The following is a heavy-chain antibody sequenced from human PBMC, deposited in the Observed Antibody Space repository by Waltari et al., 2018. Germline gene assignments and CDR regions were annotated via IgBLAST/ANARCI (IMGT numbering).Heavy chain of an antibody. D-gene: IGHD6-13*01. Sequence: QVQLQQWGAGLLKPSETLSLSCAVYGGSFSGYYWSWIRQPPGKGLEWIGEINHSGSTNYNPSLKSRVTISVDTSKNQFSLKLSSVTAADTAVYYCARTFSSWPYDAFDIWGQGTMVTVSS. CDR1: GGSFSGYY. CDR2: INHSGST. CDR3: ARTFSSWPYDAFDI. V-gene: IGHV4-34*01. J-gene: IGHJ3*02.